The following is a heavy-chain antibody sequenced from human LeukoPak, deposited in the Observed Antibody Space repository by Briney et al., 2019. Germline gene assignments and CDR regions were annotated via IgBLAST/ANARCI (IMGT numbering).Heavy chain of an antibody. CDR1: GGSRTGHS. CDR3: ARQSGWLDP. Sequence: SETLSLTCLVSGGSRTGHSWSWIRQPPGKGLEWIGFIYYTGTTNYNPSLKSRVTISLDTSKNQFSLKLSSMTAADTAVYYCARQSGWLDPWGQGIMVTVSS. D-gene: IGHD1-26*01. V-gene: IGHV4-59*08. CDR2: IYYTGTT. J-gene: IGHJ5*02.